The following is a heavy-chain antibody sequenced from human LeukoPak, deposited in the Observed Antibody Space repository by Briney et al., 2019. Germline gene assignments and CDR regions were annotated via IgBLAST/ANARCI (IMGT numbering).Heavy chain of an antibody. D-gene: IGHD5-18*01. Sequence: SETLSLTCTVSGGSISSYYWSWIRQPPGKGLEWIVYIYYSASTNYNPSLKSRISISVDTSKNQFSLKLSSVTAADTAVYYCARTTEGGYTYNYFYYYYMDVWGKGTTVTISS. J-gene: IGHJ6*03. CDR1: GGSISSYY. CDR2: IYYSAST. V-gene: IGHV4-59*01. CDR3: ARTTEGGYTYNYFYYYYMDV.